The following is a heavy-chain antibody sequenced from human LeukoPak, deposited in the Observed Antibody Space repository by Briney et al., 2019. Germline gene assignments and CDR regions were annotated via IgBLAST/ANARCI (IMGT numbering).Heavy chain of an antibody. CDR1: SGSISTSNYY. CDR2: IYYSGST. J-gene: IGHJ5*02. Sequence: SETLSLTCTVSSGSISTSNYYWGWVRQPPGKGLEWIGSIYYSGSTYYNPSLRSRVTISVDTSKNQFSLKLSSVTAADTAVYYCARHGFARMVRGVPYNWFDPWGQGTLVTVSS. CDR3: ARHGFARMVRGVPYNWFDP. V-gene: IGHV4-39*01. D-gene: IGHD3-10*01.